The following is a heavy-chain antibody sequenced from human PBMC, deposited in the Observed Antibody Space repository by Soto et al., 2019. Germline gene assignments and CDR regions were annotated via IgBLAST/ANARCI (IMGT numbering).Heavy chain of an antibody. CDR3: ASDGGGYGQIDY. CDR1: GGSISSYY. Sequence: SETLSLTCTVSGGSISSYYWSWIRQPPGKGLEWIGDIYYSGSTNYNPSLKSRVTISVDTSKNQFSLKLSSVTAADTAVYYCASDGGGYGQIDYWGQGTLVTVSS. CDR2: IYYSGST. V-gene: IGHV4-59*12. J-gene: IGHJ4*02. D-gene: IGHD5-12*01.